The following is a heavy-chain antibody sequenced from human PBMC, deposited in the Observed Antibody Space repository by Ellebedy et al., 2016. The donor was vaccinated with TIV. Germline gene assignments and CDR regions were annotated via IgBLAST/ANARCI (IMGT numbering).Heavy chain of an antibody. Sequence: PGGSLRLSCAASGFTFSRYSMTWVRQDPGKGLEWVSYMSSSSDTIFYADSVKGRFTISRDNAKNSLYLQMNSLRAEDTDVYYCARSPYYDVLTGLDSWGQGTLVTVSS. CDR2: MSSSSDTI. D-gene: IGHD3-9*01. J-gene: IGHJ5*01. CDR1: GFTFSRYS. CDR3: ARSPYYDVLTGLDS. V-gene: IGHV3-48*04.